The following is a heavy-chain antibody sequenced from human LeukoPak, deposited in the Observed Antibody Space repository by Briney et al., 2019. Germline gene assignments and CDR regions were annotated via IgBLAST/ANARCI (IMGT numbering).Heavy chain of an antibody. V-gene: IGHV1-18*01. CDR3: ARAGATLTRLFDY. D-gene: IGHD4-11*01. CDR2: ISASNGNI. CDR1: GYTFSKYG. Sequence: ASVKVSCKASGYTFSKYGITWVRLAPGQGLEWMGWISASNGNINYAQELQGRVTMTTDISTSTAYMELRSLRSDDTAVYYCARAGATLTRLFDYWGQGTLVTVSS. J-gene: IGHJ4*02.